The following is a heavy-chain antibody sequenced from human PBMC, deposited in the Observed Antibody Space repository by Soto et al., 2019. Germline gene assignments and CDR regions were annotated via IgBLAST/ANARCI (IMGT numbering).Heavy chain of an antibody. D-gene: IGHD6-13*01. CDR1: VYTLTELS. CDR2: FDPEDGET. J-gene: IGHJ6*02. Sequence: ASVRVSCEVSVYTLTELSMQWVQQAPGKGLEWMGGFDPEDGETIYADSVKGRFTISRDNSKNTLYLQMNSLRAEDTAVYYCAKDHRGAAAAGRLRPYGMDVWGQGTTVTVSS. CDR3: AKDHRGAAAAGRLRPYGMDV. V-gene: IGHV1-24*01.